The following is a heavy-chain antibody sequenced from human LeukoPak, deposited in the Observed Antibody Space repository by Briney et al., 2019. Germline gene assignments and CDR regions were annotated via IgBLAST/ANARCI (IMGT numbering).Heavy chain of an antibody. CDR3: ARGYCTGGSCSGAWFDP. J-gene: IGHJ5*02. CDR1: GYTFTGYH. CDR2: INPNNGGT. D-gene: IGHD2-15*01. Sequence: ASVKVSCKASGYTFTGYHMHWVRQAPGQGLEWMGCINPNNGGTNYAQNFQGRVTMTRDTSISTAYIELSSLRSDDTAVYYCARGYCTGGSCSGAWFDPWGQGTLVTVSS. V-gene: IGHV1-2*02.